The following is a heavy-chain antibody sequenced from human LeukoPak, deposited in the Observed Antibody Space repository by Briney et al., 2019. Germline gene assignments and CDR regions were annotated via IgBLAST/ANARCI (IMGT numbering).Heavy chain of an antibody. D-gene: IGHD3-10*02. Sequence: PGGSLRLSCAASGFTFTSYNMNWVRQAPGKGLEWVSSITSSSSYIYYADSVKGRFTISRDNAKNSLYLQMNSLRAEDTAVYYCAALGITMIGGVWGKGTTVTISS. CDR2: ITSSSSYI. V-gene: IGHV3-21*01. CDR3: AALGITMIGGV. CDR1: GFTFTSYN. J-gene: IGHJ6*04.